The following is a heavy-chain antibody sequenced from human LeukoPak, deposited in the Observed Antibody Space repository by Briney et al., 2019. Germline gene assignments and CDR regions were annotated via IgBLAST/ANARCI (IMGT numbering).Heavy chain of an antibody. J-gene: IGHJ4*02. CDR3: AGRQRYCSSTSCYYFDY. V-gene: IGHV4-59*08. CDR1: GGSISSYY. D-gene: IGHD2-2*01. Sequence: PSETLSLTCTVSGGSISSYYWSWIRQPPGKGLEWIGYIYYSGSTNYNPSLKSRVTISVDTSKNQFSLKLSSVTAADTAVYYCAGRQRYCSSTSCYYFDYWGQGTLVTVSS. CDR2: IYYSGST.